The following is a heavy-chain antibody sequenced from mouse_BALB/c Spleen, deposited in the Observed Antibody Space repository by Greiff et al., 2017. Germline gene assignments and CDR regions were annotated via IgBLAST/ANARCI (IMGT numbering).Heavy chain of an antibody. V-gene: IGHV14-4*02. CDR2: IDPENGDT. D-gene: IGHD1-1*01. J-gene: IGHJ4*01. CDR3: SYYYGSYAMDY. CDR1: GFNIKDYY. Sequence: VQLQQSGAELVRSGASVKLSCTASGFNIKDYYMHWVKQRPEQGLEWIGWIDPENGDTEYAPKFQGKATMTADTSSNTAYLQLSSLTSEDTAVYYCSYYYGSYAMDYWGQGTSVTVSS.